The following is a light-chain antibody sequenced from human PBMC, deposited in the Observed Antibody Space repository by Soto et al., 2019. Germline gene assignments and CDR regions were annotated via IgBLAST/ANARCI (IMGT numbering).Light chain of an antibody. CDR2: DVT. Sequence: ALTQPASVSGSPGQSITIPCTGTSSDVGGYDYVSWYQQHPGRAPKLIIYDVTNRPSGVSNRFSGSKSANTASLTISGLQAEDEADYYCSSYTSSSTLGVFGGGTKLTVL. V-gene: IGLV2-14*01. J-gene: IGLJ3*02. CDR3: SSYTSSSTLGV. CDR1: SSDVGGYDY.